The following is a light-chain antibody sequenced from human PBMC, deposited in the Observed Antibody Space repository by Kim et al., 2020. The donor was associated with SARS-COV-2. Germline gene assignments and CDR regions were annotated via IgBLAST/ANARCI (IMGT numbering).Light chain of an antibody. CDR1: NSNVGINR. CDR2: DND. V-gene: IGLV1-51*01. J-gene: IGLJ3*02. Sequence: QSVLTQPPSVSVAPGQKVTISCSGSNSNVGINRVSRYQQVPGTAPKLLIYDNDQRPSGIPDRFSASKSGTSATLGITGLQTGDEADYYCGAWDSSLSAGVFGGGTKLTVL. CDR3: GAWDSSLSAGV.